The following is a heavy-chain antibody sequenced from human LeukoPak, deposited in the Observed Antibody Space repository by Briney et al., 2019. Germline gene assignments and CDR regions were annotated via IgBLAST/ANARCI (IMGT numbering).Heavy chain of an antibody. CDR1: GFAFSSQA. Sequence: GGSLRLSCAASGFAFSSQAMGWVRQAPGKGLEWVSVISDSGDSTYYADSVKGRFTISRDNSKNTLYLQMNSLRAEDTAVYYCAKDARRSSGWYFFDHWGQRTLVAVSS. D-gene: IGHD6-19*01. J-gene: IGHJ4*02. CDR2: ISDSGDST. CDR3: AKDARRSSGWYFFDH. V-gene: IGHV3-23*01.